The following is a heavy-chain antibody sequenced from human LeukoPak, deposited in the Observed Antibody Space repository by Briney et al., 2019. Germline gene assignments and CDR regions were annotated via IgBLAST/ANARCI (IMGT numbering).Heavy chain of an antibody. J-gene: IGHJ4*02. CDR3: ARSAQRRSSWWYY. CDR2: ILYSGTT. D-gene: IGHD6-13*01. V-gene: IGHV4-59*12. CDR1: GGSISSYY. Sequence: SETLSLTCTVSGGSISSYYWSWIRQPPGKGLEWIGFILYSGTTNYNPSLKSRVTISVDTSKNQFSLKLSSVTAADTAVYYCARSAQRRSSWWYYWGQGTLVTVSS.